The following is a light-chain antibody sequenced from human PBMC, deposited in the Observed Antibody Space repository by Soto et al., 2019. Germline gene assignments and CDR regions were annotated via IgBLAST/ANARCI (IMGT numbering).Light chain of an antibody. J-gene: IGKJ3*01. Sequence: AIRMTQSPSSFSASTGDRVTITCRASQGISSYLAWYQQKPGKAPKLLIYAASTLQSGVPSRFSGSGSGTDFTLTIRCLQSEDFATYYCPHYYTYPFTFGPGNKVDIK. CDR3: PHYYTYPFT. CDR2: AAS. CDR1: QGISSY. V-gene: IGKV1-8*01.